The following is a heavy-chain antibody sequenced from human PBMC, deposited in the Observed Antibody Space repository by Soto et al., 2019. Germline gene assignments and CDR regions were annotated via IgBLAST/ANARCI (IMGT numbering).Heavy chain of an antibody. J-gene: IGHJ4*02. CDR1: GYTLTELS. Sequence: GASVKVSCKVSGYTLTELSMHWVRQAPGKGLEWMGGFDPEDGETIYAQKFQGRVTMTEDTSTDTAYMELSSLRSEDTAVYYCATLPGFGYYYDSSGYYYWGQGTLVTVSS. V-gene: IGHV1-24*01. CDR3: ATLPGFGYYYDSSGYYY. D-gene: IGHD3-22*01. CDR2: FDPEDGET.